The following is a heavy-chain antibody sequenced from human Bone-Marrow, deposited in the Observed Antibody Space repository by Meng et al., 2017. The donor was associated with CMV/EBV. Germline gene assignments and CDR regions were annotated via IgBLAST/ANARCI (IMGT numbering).Heavy chain of an antibody. Sequence: SVKVSCKASGGTFSSYTISWVRQAPGQGLEWMGRIIPILGIANYAQKFQGRVTITADKSTSTAYMELSSLRSEDTAVYYCVTLEAISAAPRGGWFDPWGQGTLVTVSS. V-gene: IGHV1-69*02. CDR3: VTLEAISAAPRGGWFDP. CDR2: IIPILGIA. J-gene: IGHJ5*02. CDR1: GGTFSSYT. D-gene: IGHD2-2*01.